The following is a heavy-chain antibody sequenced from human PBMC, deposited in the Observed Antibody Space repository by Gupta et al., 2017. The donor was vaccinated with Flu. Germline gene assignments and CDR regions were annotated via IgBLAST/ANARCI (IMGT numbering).Heavy chain of an antibody. V-gene: IGHV1-69*06. Sequence: QVPGQGLEWMGAFIPLFGTTNYAQKFGDRITITADKSTSTTYMEIRSLRSEDTAIYYCAKQQVTRDYYYHMDVWGKGTMVTVS. J-gene: IGHJ6*03. CDR2: FIPLFGTT. CDR3: AKQQVTRDYYYHMDV. D-gene: IGHD1-1*01.